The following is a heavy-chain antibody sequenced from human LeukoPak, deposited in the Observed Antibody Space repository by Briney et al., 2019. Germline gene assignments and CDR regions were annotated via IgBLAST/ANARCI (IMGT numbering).Heavy chain of an antibody. J-gene: IGHJ3*02. D-gene: IGHD6-19*01. Sequence: GESLKISCKGSGYRFTNYWIGWVRPMPGKGLEWMGIIYPDDSDTRNSPSFQGQVTISADKSISTAYLQWSSLKASDTAMYYCARRSKSYSSGWYDAFDMWGQGTMVTVSS. CDR1: GYRFTNYW. CDR2: IYPDDSDT. CDR3: ARRSKSYSSGWYDAFDM. V-gene: IGHV5-51*01.